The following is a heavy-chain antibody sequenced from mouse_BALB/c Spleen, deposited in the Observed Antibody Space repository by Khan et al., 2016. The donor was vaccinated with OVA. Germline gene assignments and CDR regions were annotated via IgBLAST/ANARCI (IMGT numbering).Heavy chain of an antibody. Sequence: EVELVESGGGLVEPGGSLKLSCGASGFTFSSFVMSWVRQTPEKRLEWVATISSAATYTYYPDSVKGRFTLSRDNAKNTLYLQMNSLRSDDTATYYCANGNYGWFAYWGQGTLVTVST. D-gene: IGHD2-1*01. CDR1: GFTFSSFV. CDR3: ANGNYGWFAY. J-gene: IGHJ3*01. V-gene: IGHV5-9-1*01. CDR2: ISSAATYT.